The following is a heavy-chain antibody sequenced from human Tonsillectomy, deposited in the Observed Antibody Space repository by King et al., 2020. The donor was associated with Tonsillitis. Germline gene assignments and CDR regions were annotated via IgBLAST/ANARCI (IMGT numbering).Heavy chain of an antibody. CDR1: GFTFSSYA. CDR2: ISGSGGST. D-gene: IGHD3-10*01. J-gene: IGHJ2*01. Sequence: VQLVESGGGLVQPGGSLRLSCAASGFTFSSYAMSWVRQAPGKGLEWVSTISGSGGSTYYADSVKGRFTISRDNSKNTLYLQMNSLRAEDTAVYYCAKLFIGYLWFQGYFDLWGRGNLVTVSS. CDR3: AKLFIGYLWFQGYFDL. V-gene: IGHV3-23*04.